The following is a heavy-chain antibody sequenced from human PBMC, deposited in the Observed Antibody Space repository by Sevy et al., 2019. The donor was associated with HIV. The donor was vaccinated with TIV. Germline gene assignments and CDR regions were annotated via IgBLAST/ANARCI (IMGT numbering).Heavy chain of an antibody. CDR1: GYIFGNYG. CDR2: VSGHSGEA. J-gene: IGHJ6*02. Sequence: ASVKVSCKTSGYIFGNYGISWLRQAPGQGLEWVGWVSGHSGEAKYAKTLQGRVTITIDKSGATAFLELRSLVSDDTAVFYCSKSGDPGDYYYGPAVWGRGTTVTVSS. V-gene: IGHV1-18*01. D-gene: IGHD3-10*01. CDR3: SKSGDPGDYYYGPAV.